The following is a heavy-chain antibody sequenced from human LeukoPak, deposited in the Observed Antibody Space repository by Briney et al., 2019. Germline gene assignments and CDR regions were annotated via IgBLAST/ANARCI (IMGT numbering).Heavy chain of an antibody. D-gene: IGHD3-3*01. CDR1: GGSISSSSYY. V-gene: IGHV4-39*01. CDR2: IYYSGST. CDR3: ARVITRNYYTYYYGMDV. Sequence: SETLSLTCTVSGGSISSSSYYWGWIRQPPGKGLEWIGTIYYSGSTYFNPSLKSRVTISVDTSKNQFSLKLSSVTAADTAVYYCARVITRNYYTYYYGMDVWGQGTTVTVSS. J-gene: IGHJ6*02.